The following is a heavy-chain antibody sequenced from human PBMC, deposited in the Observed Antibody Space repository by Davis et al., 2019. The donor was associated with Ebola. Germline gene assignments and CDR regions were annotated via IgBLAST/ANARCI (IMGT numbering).Heavy chain of an antibody. CDR1: GFTFSDYA. Sequence: GGSLRLSCAASGFTFSDYAMSWVRQAPGKGLEWVSAITGTGRNIFYADSVKGRFTISRDNSKNMVYLEMNSLRVEDTAIYYCAKDTSNIWFDVWGQGTMVTVSS. V-gene: IGHV3-23*01. J-gene: IGHJ3*01. CDR2: ITGTGRNI. D-gene: IGHD1-26*01. CDR3: AKDTSNIWFDV.